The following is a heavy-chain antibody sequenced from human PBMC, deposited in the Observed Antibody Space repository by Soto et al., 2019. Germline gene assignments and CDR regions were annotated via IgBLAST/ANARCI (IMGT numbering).Heavy chain of an antibody. CDR1: GYTFTGYY. J-gene: IGHJ5*02. CDR3: ARGISSSGYYPNWFDP. V-gene: IGHV1-2*04. CDR2: INPNSGDT. Sequence: QVQLVQSGAEVKKPGASVKVSCKASGYTFTGYYMHWVRQAPGQGLEWMGWINPNSGDTNYAQKFQGWVTMTRDTSVSTAYMDLGGLTSDATAVYYWARGISSSGYYPNWFDPWGREPWSPSPQ. D-gene: IGHD3-22*01.